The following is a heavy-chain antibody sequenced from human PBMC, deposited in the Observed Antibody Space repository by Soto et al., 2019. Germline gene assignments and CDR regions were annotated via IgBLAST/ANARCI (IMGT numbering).Heavy chain of an antibody. CDR2: ISYDGSTK. Sequence: QVRLVESGGGVVQPGRSLTIFCTASGFTFKHNAMHWIRQAPAKGLEWVADISYDGSTKNYADSVKGRFTISRDNSKNTLSLQMSALKGEDTATYYCAREGIAESGPNYYDFWGQGTLVAVSS. CDR1: GFTFKHNA. J-gene: IGHJ4*02. CDR3: AREGIAESGPNYYDF. V-gene: IGHV3-30-3*01. D-gene: IGHD6-13*01.